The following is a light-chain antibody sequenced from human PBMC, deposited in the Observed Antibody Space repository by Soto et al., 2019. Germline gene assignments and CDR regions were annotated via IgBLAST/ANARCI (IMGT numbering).Light chain of an antibody. CDR3: SSYTNINTSACV. CDR2: EVT. V-gene: IGLV2-14*01. Sequence: QSALTQPASVSGSPGQSITISCTGTSGDIGSYNRVSWYQQHPGKAPKLIIYEVTDRPSGVSNRFYGSKSGNTASLTISGLQPEDEAEYYCSSYTNINTSACVFGTGTKLTVL. J-gene: IGLJ1*01. CDR1: SGDIGSYNR.